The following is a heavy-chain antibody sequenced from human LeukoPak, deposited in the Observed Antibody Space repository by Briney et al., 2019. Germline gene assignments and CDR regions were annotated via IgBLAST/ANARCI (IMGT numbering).Heavy chain of an antibody. CDR1: GGSISSGDYY. J-gene: IGHJ6*02. V-gene: IGHV4-61*08. CDR2: IYYSGST. Sequence: SETLSLTCTVSGGSISSGDYYWSWIRQPPGKGLEWIGYIYYSGSTNYNPSLKSRVTISVDTSKNQFSLKLSSVTAADTAVYYCAGAYDFWSGYVGYYYYGMDVWGQGTTVTVSS. CDR3: AGAYDFWSGYVGYYYYGMDV. D-gene: IGHD3-3*01.